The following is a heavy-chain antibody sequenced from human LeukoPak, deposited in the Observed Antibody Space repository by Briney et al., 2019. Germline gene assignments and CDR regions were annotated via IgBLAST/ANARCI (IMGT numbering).Heavy chain of an antibody. CDR3: ARALRGSVSYGMDV. CDR1: GFTFSSYA. J-gene: IGHJ6*04. V-gene: IGHV3-30*04. Sequence: GRSLRLSCAASGFTFSSYAMHWVRQAPGKGLEWVAVISYDGSNKYYADSVKGRFTISRDNSKSTLYLQMNSLRAEDTAVYYCARALRGSVSYGMDVWGKGTTVTVSS. D-gene: IGHD3-10*01. CDR2: ISYDGSNK.